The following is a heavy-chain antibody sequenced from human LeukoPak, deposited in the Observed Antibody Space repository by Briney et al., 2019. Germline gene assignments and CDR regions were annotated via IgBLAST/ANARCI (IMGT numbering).Heavy chain of an antibody. CDR1: GYTFTGYY. Sequence: ASVKVSCKASGYTFTGYYMHWVRQAPGQGLEWMGIINPSGGSTSYAQKFQGRVTMTRDTSTSTVYMELSSLRSEDTAVYYCAIPTSWSFGGVIVDGAFDIWGQGTMVTVSS. J-gene: IGHJ3*02. D-gene: IGHD3-16*02. CDR2: INPSGGST. CDR3: AIPTSWSFGGVIVDGAFDI. V-gene: IGHV1-46*01.